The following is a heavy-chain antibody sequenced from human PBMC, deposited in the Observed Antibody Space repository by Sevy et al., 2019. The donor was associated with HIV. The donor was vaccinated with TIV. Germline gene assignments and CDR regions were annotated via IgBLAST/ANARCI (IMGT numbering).Heavy chain of an antibody. J-gene: IGHJ6*02. CDR2: SYSDDSR. V-gene: IGHV3-53*01. Sequence: GGSLRLSCAASGFTVTNNYISWVRQAPGKGLDWVALSYSDDSRYFADSVRGRFTISRDSLKNTLYLQMNSRRAEDTAVYYCASLHPHIAAARAMDVWGQGTTVTVSS. CDR3: ASLHPHIAAARAMDV. D-gene: IGHD6-13*01. CDR1: GFTVTNNY.